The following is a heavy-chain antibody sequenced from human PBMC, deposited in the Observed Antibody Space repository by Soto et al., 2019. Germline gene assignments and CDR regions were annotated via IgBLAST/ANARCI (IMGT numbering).Heavy chain of an antibody. D-gene: IGHD3-10*01. V-gene: IGHV3-30*18. CDR1: GFTFSSYG. CDR2: ISYDGSNK. CDR3: AKFGAVITMVRGIFDY. J-gene: IGHJ4*02. Sequence: GGSLRLSCAASGFTFSSYGMHWVRQAPGKGLEWVAVISYDGSNKYYADSVKGRFTISRDNSKNTLYLQMNSLRAEDTAVYYCAKFGAVITMVRGIFDYWGQGTLVTVSS.